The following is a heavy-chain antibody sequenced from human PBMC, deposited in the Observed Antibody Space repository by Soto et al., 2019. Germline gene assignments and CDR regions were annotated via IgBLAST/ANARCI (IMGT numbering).Heavy chain of an antibody. J-gene: IGHJ5*02. CDR1: GFNFSNHW. CDR3: ARESGDWPLNWFDP. D-gene: IGHD2-21*02. Sequence: PVGSLRLSCPASGFNFSNHWMHWVRQRPGEGLVWVSRITSDGKSKAYAESVKGRFAISRDNAKNTLYLQMSGLTAEDTAVYYCARESGDWPLNWFDPWGLGTLVTVSS. CDR2: ITSDGKSK. V-gene: IGHV3-74*01.